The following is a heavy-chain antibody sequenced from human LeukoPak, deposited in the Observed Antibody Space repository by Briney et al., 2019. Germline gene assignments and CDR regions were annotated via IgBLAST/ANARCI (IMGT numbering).Heavy chain of an antibody. CDR2: IYGSGST. D-gene: IGHD3-22*01. V-gene: IGHV4-4*07. J-gene: IGHJ4*02. Sequence: SETLSLTCTVSGGSISNYYWSWIRQPAGKGLEWIGRIYGSGSTNYNPSLKSRVTMSADTSKNQFSLNLSSVTAADTAVYYCARYYYDSSVYYNLDYWGRGTLVTVSS. CDR3: ARYYYDSSVYYNLDY. CDR1: GGSISNYY.